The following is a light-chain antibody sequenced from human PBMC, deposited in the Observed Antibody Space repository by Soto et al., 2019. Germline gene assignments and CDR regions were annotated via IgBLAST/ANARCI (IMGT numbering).Light chain of an antibody. CDR3: QQYGTSLFT. Sequence: EIVLTQSPGTLSLSPGERATISCRASQSVPSGYVAWFQQKSGQAPRLLIYGASTRATGIPERFSGSGSGTDFTLTISRPEPEDFAVYFCQQYGTSLFTCAGGTKVDIK. CDR1: QSVPSGY. J-gene: IGKJ4*01. V-gene: IGKV3-20*01. CDR2: GAS.